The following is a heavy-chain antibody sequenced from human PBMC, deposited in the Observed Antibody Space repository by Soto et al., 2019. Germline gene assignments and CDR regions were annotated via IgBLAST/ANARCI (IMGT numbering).Heavy chain of an antibody. V-gene: IGHV5-51*01. J-gene: IGHJ6*02. Sequence: PGESLKISCKGSGYSFTSYWIGWVRQMPGKGLEWMGIIYPGDSDTRYSPSFQGQVTISADKSISTAYLQWSSLKASDTAMYYCARLPYYDSSGYRYYYYGMDVWGQGTTVTVSS. CDR2: IYPGDSDT. CDR1: GYSFTSYW. D-gene: IGHD3-22*01. CDR3: ARLPYYDSSGYRYYYYGMDV.